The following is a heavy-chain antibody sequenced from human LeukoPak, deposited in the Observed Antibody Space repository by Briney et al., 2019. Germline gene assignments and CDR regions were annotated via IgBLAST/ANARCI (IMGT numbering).Heavy chain of an antibody. J-gene: IGHJ6*02. CDR3: ARGQTVADILTGYYYYYYGMDV. D-gene: IGHD3-9*01. Sequence: GASVKVSCKASGYTFTSYDINWVRQATGQGLEWMGWMNPNRGNTGYAQKFQGRVTMTRNTSISTAYMELSSLRSEDTAVYYCARGQTVADILTGYYYYYYGMDVWGQGTTVTVSS. CDR1: GYTFTSYD. CDR2: MNPNRGNT. V-gene: IGHV1-8*01.